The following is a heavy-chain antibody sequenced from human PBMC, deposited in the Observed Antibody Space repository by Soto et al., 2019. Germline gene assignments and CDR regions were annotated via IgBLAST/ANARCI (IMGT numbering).Heavy chain of an antibody. CDR3: AKGSGYSGYGGRGDYFDY. Sequence: GGSLRLSCAASGFTFSSYAMSWVRQAPGKGLEWVSAISGSGGSTYYADSVKGRFTISRDNSKNTLYLQMNSLRAEDTAVYYCAKGSGYSGYGGRGDYFDYWGQGTLVTVSS. D-gene: IGHD5-12*01. CDR1: GFTFSSYA. CDR2: ISGSGGST. V-gene: IGHV3-23*01. J-gene: IGHJ4*02.